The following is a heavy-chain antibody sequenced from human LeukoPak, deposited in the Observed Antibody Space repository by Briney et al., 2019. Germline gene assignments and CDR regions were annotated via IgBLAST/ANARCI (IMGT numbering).Heavy chain of an antibody. CDR2: INPNSGGT. D-gene: IGHD2-2*01. V-gene: IGHV1-2*02. CDR1: GYTFTSYY. CDR3: ARGPYSIGYCSSTSCFYGMDV. Sequence: ASVKVSCKASGYTFTSYYMHWVRQAPGQGLEWMGWINPNSGGTNYAQKFQGRVTMTRDTSISTAYMELSRLRSDDTAVYYCARGPYSIGYCSSTSCFYGMDVWGQGTTVTVSS. J-gene: IGHJ6*02.